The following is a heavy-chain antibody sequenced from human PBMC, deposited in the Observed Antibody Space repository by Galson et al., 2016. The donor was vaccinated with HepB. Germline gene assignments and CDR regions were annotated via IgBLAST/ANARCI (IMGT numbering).Heavy chain of an antibody. CDR1: GFPFSTYP. Sequence: SLRLSCAASGFPFSTYPMSWVRQAPGKGLEWVSAIGDTGDTTYYADSVKGRFTISRDNSKNTLFLQMHSLTADDTAVYYCANTDFWSASFIHWGQGTLVTVSS. CDR2: IGDTGDTT. J-gene: IGHJ4*02. V-gene: IGHV3-23*01. D-gene: IGHD3-3*01. CDR3: ANTDFWSASFIH.